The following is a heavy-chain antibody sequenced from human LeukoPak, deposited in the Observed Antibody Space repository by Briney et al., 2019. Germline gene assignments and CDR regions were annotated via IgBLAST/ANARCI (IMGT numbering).Heavy chain of an antibody. J-gene: IGHJ6*03. Sequence: SVKVSCXASGGTFSSYAISWVRQAPGQGLKWMGGIIPIFGTANYAQKFQGRVTITADESTSTAYMELSSLRSEDTAVYYCASSVVPAANYYYYYMDVWGKGTTVTVSS. CDR2: IIPIFGTA. CDR1: GGTFSSYA. CDR3: ASSVVPAANYYYYYMDV. V-gene: IGHV1-69*01. D-gene: IGHD2-2*01.